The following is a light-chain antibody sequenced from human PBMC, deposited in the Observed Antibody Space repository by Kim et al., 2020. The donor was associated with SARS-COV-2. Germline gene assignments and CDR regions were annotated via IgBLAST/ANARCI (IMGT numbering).Light chain of an antibody. CDR1: SSNIGNNY. Sequence: GQKVTLSCSGSSSNIGNNYVSWYQQLPGTAPKLLIYDNNKRPSGIPDRFSGSKSGTSATLGITGLQTGDEADYYCGTWDSSLSGVVFGGGTQLTVL. J-gene: IGLJ2*01. V-gene: IGLV1-51*01. CDR3: GTWDSSLSGVV. CDR2: DNN.